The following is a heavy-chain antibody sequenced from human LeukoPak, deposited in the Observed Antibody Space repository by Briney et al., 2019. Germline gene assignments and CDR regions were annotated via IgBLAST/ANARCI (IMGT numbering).Heavy chain of an antibody. CDR2: INHSGST. CDR1: GGSFSGYY. D-gene: IGHD3-10*01. V-gene: IGHV4-34*01. CDR3: ARRPLYYYGSGSCYHSRFDY. Sequence: SETLSLTCAVYGGSFSGYYWSWIRQPPGKGLEWIGEINHSGSTNYNPSLKSRVTISVDTSKNQFSLKLSSVTAADTAVYYCARRPLYYYGSGSCYHSRFDYWGQGTLVTVSS. J-gene: IGHJ4*02.